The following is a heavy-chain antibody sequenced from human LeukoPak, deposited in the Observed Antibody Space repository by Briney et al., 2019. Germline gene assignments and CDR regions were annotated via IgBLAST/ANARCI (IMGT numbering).Heavy chain of an antibody. CDR1: GFTFSSYS. J-gene: IGHJ4*02. CDR2: ISSSRSYI. Sequence: GGSVRLTCAASGFTFSSYSMNWVRQAPGKGLEWVSSISSSRSYIYYADSVKGRFTISRDNAQNTLYLQMNSLRAEDTAVYYCARVGFIAVAAFDYWGQGTLVTVSS. V-gene: IGHV3-21*01. D-gene: IGHD6-19*01. CDR3: ARVGFIAVAAFDY.